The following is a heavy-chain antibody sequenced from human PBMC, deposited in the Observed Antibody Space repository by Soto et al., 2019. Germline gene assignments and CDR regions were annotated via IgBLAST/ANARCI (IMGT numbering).Heavy chain of an antibody. CDR1: GFTFSSHS. CDR3: VKPSGWYPDY. V-gene: IGHV3-30*18. D-gene: IGHD6-19*01. CDR2: ISPDGINK. J-gene: IGHJ4*02. Sequence: VQLVESGGNLVQPGGSLRLSCAGSGFTFSSHSMNWVRQAPGKGLEWVAVISPDGINKYYPDSLRGRFTISRDNSKNTLYLQMSSLRGEDTAVYYCVKPSGWYPDYWGQGTHVTVSS.